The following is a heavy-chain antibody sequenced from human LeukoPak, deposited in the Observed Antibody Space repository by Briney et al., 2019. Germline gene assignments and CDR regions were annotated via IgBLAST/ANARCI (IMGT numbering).Heavy chain of an antibody. D-gene: IGHD3-3*01. CDR1: GGSISSYY. V-gene: IGHV4-59*06. CDR3: ASRRITIFGVASNDAFDI. J-gene: IGHJ3*02. CDR2: IYYSGST. Sequence: PSETLSLTCTVSGGSISSYYWSWIRQPPGKGLEWIGYIYYSGSTYYNPSLKSRVIISVDTSKNQFSLKLSSVTAADTAVYSCASRRITIFGVASNDAFDIWGQGTMVTVSS.